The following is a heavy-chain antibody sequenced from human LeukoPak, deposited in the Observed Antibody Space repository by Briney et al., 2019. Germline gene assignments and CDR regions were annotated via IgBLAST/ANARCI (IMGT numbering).Heavy chain of an antibody. Sequence: GGSLRLSCAASGFTFSSYAMSWVRQAPGKGLEWVSAISGSGGSTYYADSVKGRFTISRDNSKNTLYLQMNSLRAEDTAVYYCARDLGNYDFWSGYFSSAPYFDYWGQGTLVTVSS. CDR3: ARDLGNYDFWSGYFSSAPYFDY. CDR1: GFTFSSYA. V-gene: IGHV3-23*01. D-gene: IGHD3-3*01. CDR2: ISGSGGST. J-gene: IGHJ4*02.